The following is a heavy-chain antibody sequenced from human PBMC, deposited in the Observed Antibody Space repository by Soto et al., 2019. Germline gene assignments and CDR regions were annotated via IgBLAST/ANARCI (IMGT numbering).Heavy chain of an antibody. CDR1: EFTFSTYW. Sequence: EVQLLESGGGLVQPGGSLRLSCVVSEFTFSTYWMSWVRQAPGKGLEWVANIGRDGGEINYLESVRGRFTISRDNAKKSLYFEMSSLRADETALYHCAGGCCWESECWGQGTLVTVSS. CDR3: AGGCCWESEC. V-gene: IGHV3-7*03. D-gene: IGHD1-26*01. J-gene: IGHJ4*02. CDR2: IGRDGGEI.